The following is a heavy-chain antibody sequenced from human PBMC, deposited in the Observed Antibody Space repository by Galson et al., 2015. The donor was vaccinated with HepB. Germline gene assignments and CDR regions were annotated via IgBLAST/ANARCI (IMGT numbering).Heavy chain of an antibody. D-gene: IGHD2-8*01. Sequence: SLRLSCAASGFIFSDSAMHWVHQAPGKGLEWVAVIYYDGGDNYYADSVKGRFTISRDNSENTLYLQMNSLRAEDTAVYYCASGDCTNGVCNFFDYWGQGTLVTVSS. CDR2: IYYDGGDN. V-gene: IGHV3-33*01. CDR3: ASGDCTNGVCNFFDY. J-gene: IGHJ4*02. CDR1: GFIFSDSA.